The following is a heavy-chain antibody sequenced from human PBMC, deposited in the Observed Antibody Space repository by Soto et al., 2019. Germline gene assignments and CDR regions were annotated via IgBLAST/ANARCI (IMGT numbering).Heavy chain of an antibody. V-gene: IGHV4-4*02. Sequence: QVQLQESGPGLVRPSETLSLSCSVSNGSLSSSRWWSWVRQSPGKRLEWIGEVAENGYIHCIPSHKSRFTISLGLSRNRLSLRLTSVTAADTALYNCARYHYDGYDFDYWGEGALVTVTS. CDR3: ARYHYDGYDFDY. D-gene: IGHD5-12*01. CDR1: NGSLSSSRW. J-gene: IGHJ4*02. CDR2: VAENGYI.